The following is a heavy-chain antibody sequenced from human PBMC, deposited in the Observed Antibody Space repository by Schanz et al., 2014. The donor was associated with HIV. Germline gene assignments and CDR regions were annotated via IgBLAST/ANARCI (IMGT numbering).Heavy chain of an antibody. CDR1: GFTISSNY. D-gene: IGHD6-6*01. V-gene: IGHV3-53*02. Sequence: EVQLVETGGGLIQPGGSLRLSCAVSGFTISSNYMSWVRQAPGKGLEWVSVVYIGDSTFYANSVKGRFTISRDDSKNTLYLQMNSLRAEDTAVYYCVGHGSSSSWGLGTLVTVSS. CDR2: VYIGDST. CDR3: VGHGSSSS. J-gene: IGHJ5*02.